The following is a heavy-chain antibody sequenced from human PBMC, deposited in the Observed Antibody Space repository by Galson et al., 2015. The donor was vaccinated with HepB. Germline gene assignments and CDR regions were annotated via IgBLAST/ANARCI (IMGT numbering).Heavy chain of an antibody. V-gene: IGHV4-61*02. CDR1: GGSITIGFYY. J-gene: IGHJ3*02. CDR2: LYSNVST. D-gene: IGHD3-16*01. Sequence: TLSLTCTVSGGSITIGFYYWNWIRQPAGKGLEWIGRLYSNVSTNYNPSLQSRVAMSVDTSKNQFSLKLSSVTAADTAVYYCARGVRAGEGRHDAFDIWGHGTMVTVSS. CDR3: ARGVRAGEGRHDAFDI.